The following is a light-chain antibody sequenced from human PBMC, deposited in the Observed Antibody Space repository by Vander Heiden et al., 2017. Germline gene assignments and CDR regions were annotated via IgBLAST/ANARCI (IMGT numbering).Light chain of an antibody. V-gene: IGKV1-39*01. J-gene: IGKJ1*01. CDR2: AAS. CDR3: QQSYSTPWT. Sequence: DIQMTQSPSFLSASVGDRGTITCRASQSISSYLNWYQQKPGKAPKLLIYAASSLQSGVPSRFSGSGSGTDFTLTISSLQPEDFATYYCQQSYSTPWTFGQGTKVEIK. CDR1: QSISSY.